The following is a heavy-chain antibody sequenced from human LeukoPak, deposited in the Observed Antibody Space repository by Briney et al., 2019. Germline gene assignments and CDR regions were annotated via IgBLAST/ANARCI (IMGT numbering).Heavy chain of an antibody. CDR3: AREDLPADFGYGDSRGPDAFDI. CDR1: GFTVSSNY. D-gene: IGHD4-17*01. J-gene: IGHJ3*02. Sequence: QPGGSLRLSCAASGFTVSSNYMSWVRQAPGKGLEWVSVIYSGGSTYYADSVKGRFTISRDNSKNPLYLQMNSLRAEDTAVYYCAREDLPADFGYGDSRGPDAFDIWGQGTMVTVSS. CDR2: IYSGGST. V-gene: IGHV3-53*01.